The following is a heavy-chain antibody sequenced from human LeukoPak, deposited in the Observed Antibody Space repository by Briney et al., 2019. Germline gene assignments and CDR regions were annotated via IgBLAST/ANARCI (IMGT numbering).Heavy chain of an antibody. CDR1: GGSMFNYY. CDR2: IYVNGIT. V-gene: IGHV4-4*08. D-gene: IGHD3-22*01. J-gene: IGHJ2*01. CDR3: ARRAYYDSSGYHPTSGYFDL. Sequence: SETLSLTCTVSGGSMFNYYWNWIRQPPGKGLEWIGYIYVNGITNYSPSLRSRGTISIATSKNQFSLRLTSVTAADTGMYYCARRAYYDSSGYHPTSGYFDLWGRGTLVSVSS.